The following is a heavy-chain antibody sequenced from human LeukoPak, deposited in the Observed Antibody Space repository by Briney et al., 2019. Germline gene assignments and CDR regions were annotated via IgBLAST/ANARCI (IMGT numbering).Heavy chain of an antibody. J-gene: IGHJ4*02. CDR2: IIPILGIA. V-gene: IGHV1-69*04. CDR3: ARDLRRGSYDLFDY. CDR1: GGTFSSYI. Sequence: SVKVSCKASGGTFSSYIISWVRQAPGQGLEWMGRIIPILGIANYAQKFQGRVTITADKSTSTAYMELSSLRSEDAAVYYCARDLRRGSYDLFDYWGQGTLVTVSS. D-gene: IGHD3-16*01.